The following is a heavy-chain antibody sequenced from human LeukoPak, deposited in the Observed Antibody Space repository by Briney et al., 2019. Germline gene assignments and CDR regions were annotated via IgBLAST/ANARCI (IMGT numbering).Heavy chain of an antibody. J-gene: IGHJ4*02. CDR3: AGHHPRNTVDF. Sequence: SETLSFTCTVSGGSISSYYWSWIRQPPGKGLEWVAYISDIGSINYNPSLKSRVTISLDTSKNQFSLKLSSVTAADTAVYYCAGHHPRNTVDFWGQGTLVTVSS. D-gene: IGHD2-8*02. CDR1: GGSISSYY. V-gene: IGHV4-59*08. CDR2: ISDIGSI.